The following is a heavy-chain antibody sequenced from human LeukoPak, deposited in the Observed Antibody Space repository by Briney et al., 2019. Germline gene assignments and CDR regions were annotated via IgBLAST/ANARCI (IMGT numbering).Heavy chain of an antibody. V-gene: IGHV4-39*01. CDR2: IYYTGST. CDR3: ASHRRYSTGSEEFDY. J-gene: IGHJ4*02. CDR1: GGSISRSNYY. D-gene: IGHD6-19*01. Sequence: SETLSLTCTVSGGSISRSNYYWGWIRQPPGKGLEWIGSIYYTGSTYYNPSLKSRVTISVDTSKNQFSLRLSSVTAADTAVYYCASHRRYSTGSEEFDYWGQGTLVTVSS.